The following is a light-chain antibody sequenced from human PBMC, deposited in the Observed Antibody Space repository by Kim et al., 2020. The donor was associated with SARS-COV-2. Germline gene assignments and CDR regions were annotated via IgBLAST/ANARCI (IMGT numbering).Light chain of an antibody. J-gene: IGLJ3*02. CDR3: QVWDSNTAL. CDR2: RNI. CDR1: NIGSQN. Sequence: SVALGQTARITRGGNNIGSQNVHWYQQKPGQAPGLVTDRNINRPSGIPERFSGSNSGNTATLTIAKAQVGDEAGYYCQVWDSNTALFGRGTQLTVL. V-gene: IGLV3-9*01.